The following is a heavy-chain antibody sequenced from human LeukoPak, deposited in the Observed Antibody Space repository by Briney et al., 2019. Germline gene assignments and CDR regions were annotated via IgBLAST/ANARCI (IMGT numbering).Heavy chain of an antibody. CDR3: AKYSSGWYVGADFDY. CDR1: GFTFSSYG. Sequence: GGSLRLSCAASGFTFSSYGMHWVRQAPGKGLEWVSAISGSGGSTYYADSVKGRFTISRDNSKNTLYLQMNSLRAEDTAVYYCAKYSSGWYVGADFDYWGQGTLVTVSS. CDR2: ISGSGGST. J-gene: IGHJ4*02. V-gene: IGHV3-23*01. D-gene: IGHD6-19*01.